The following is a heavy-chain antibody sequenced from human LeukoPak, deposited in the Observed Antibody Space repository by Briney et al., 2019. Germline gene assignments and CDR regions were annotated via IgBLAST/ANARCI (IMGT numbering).Heavy chain of an antibody. CDR3: ARSAPAINSGLVDY. CDR2: ISAYNGNT. V-gene: IGHV1-18*01. D-gene: IGHD3-22*01. Sequence: ASVKVSCKASGYTFTSYGISWVRQAPGQGLEWMGWISAYNGNTSYAQKLQGRVTMTTDTSTSTAYMELRSLRSDDTAVYYCARSAPAINSGLVDYWGQGTLVTVSS. CDR1: GYTFTSYG. J-gene: IGHJ4*02.